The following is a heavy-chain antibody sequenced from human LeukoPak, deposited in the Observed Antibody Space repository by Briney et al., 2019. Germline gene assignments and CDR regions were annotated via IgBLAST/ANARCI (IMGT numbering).Heavy chain of an antibody. V-gene: IGHV1-69*04. CDR2: IIPILGIA. CDR1: GGTFSSYA. J-gene: IGHJ3*02. D-gene: IGHD6-13*01. Sequence: SVKVSCKASGGTFSSYAISWVRQAPGQGLEWMGRIIPILGIANYAQKFQGRVTITADKSTSTAYMELSSLRSDDTAVYYCAREKVAAAANDFDMWGQGTMVIVSS. CDR3: AREKVAAAANDFDM.